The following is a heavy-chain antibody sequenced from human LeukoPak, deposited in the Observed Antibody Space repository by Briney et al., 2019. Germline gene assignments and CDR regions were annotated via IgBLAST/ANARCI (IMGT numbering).Heavy chain of an antibody. CDR1: GGSFSGYY. D-gene: IGHD6-6*01. CDR3: ARQAGGEQLVYAFDI. J-gene: IGHJ3*02. V-gene: IGHV4-34*01. CDR2: INHSGST. Sequence: SETLSLTCAVYGGSFSGYYWSWIRQPPGKGLEWIGEINHSGSTNYNPSLKSRVTISVDTSKNQFSLKLSSVTAADTAVYYCARQAGGEQLVYAFDIWGQGTMVTVSS.